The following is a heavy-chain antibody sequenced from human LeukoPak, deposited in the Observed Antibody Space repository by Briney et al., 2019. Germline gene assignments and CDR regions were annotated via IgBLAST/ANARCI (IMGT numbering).Heavy chain of an antibody. Sequence: GGSLRLPCAASGFTFSRHWVSWVRQAPGKGLEWVANINQDGSEKYYVDSVKGRFTISRDNARNSLYLQMNSLRAEDTAVYFCARDGVATGIYFDYWGQGTLVTVSS. CDR1: GFTFSRHW. CDR2: INQDGSEK. D-gene: IGHD2/OR15-2a*01. CDR3: ARDGVATGIYFDY. V-gene: IGHV3-7*04. J-gene: IGHJ4*02.